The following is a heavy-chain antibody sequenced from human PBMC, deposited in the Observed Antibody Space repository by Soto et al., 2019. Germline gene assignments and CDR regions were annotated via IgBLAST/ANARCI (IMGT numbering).Heavy chain of an antibody. CDR2: IYYSGST. D-gene: IGHD7-27*01. V-gene: IGHV4-59*01. J-gene: IGHJ3*02. CDR3: ARDPDHTGAFDI. CDR1: GGSISSYY. Sequence: SETLSLTCTVSGGSISSYYWSWIRQPPGKGLEWIGYIYYSGSTNYNPSLKSRVTISVDTSKNQFSLKLSSVTAADTAVYYCARDPDHTGAFDIRGQGTMVTVSS.